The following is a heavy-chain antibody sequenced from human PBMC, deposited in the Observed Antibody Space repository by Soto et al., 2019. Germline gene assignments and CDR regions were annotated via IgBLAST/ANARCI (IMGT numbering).Heavy chain of an antibody. CDR1: GFTVSSNY. Sequence: GGSLRLSCAASGFTVSSNYMSWVRQAPGKGLEWVSVIYSGGSTYYADSVKGRFTISRDNSKNTLYLQMNSLRAEDTAVYYCARDHEYSSSSPYYYYYYMDVWGKGTTVTVSS. CDR3: ARDHEYSSSSPYYYYYYMDV. V-gene: IGHV3-66*01. D-gene: IGHD6-6*01. CDR2: IYSGGST. J-gene: IGHJ6*03.